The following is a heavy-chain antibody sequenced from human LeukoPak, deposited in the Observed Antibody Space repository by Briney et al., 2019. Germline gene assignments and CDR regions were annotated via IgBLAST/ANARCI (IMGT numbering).Heavy chain of an antibody. V-gene: IGHV3-72*01. J-gene: IGHJ4*02. Sequence: GGSLRLSCAASGFTFSDHYMDWVRQTPGKGLEWAGRSRNKANSYTTEYAASVKGRFTISRDDSKNSLFLQMNSLKTDDTAVYYCARASRSGSYFFYWGQGTLVTVSS. CDR3: ARASRSGSYFFY. CDR2: SRNKANSYTT. CDR1: GFTFSDHY. D-gene: IGHD1-26*01.